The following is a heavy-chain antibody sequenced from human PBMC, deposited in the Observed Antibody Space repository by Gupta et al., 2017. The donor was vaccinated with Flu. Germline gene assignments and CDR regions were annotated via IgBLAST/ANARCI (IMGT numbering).Heavy chain of an antibody. CDR2: IRGSGGST. Sequence: WVRQAPGKGLEWVSAIRGSGGSTYYADSVKGRFTISRDNSKNTLYLQMNSLRAEDTAVYYCAKDLDSGGDYVLFYYGMDVWGQGTTVTVSS. D-gene: IGHD4-17*01. CDR3: AKDLDSGGDYVLFYYGMDV. J-gene: IGHJ6*02. V-gene: IGHV3-23*01.